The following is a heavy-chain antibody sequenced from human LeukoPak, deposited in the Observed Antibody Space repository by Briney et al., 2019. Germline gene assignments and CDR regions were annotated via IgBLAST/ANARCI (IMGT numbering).Heavy chain of an antibody. J-gene: IGHJ4*01. D-gene: IGHD5-18*01. V-gene: IGHV4-59*01. Sequence: SETLSLTCTVSGGSIGTYYWNWIRLSPGKGLEWIGYIYRSGDTNYNPSLRSRVTISVDASKNQFSLKLRSVTAADTAVFYCARGSPSGYSYGFDSWGHGTLVTVAS. CDR2: IYRSGDT. CDR1: GGSIGTYY. CDR3: ARGSPSGYSYGFDS.